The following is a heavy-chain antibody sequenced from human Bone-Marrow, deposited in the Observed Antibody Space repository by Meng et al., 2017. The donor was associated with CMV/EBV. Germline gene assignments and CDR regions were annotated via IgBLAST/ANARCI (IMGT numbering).Heavy chain of an antibody. D-gene: IGHD2-2*01. J-gene: IGHJ4*02. CDR1: GYTFTGYY. CDR2: INPNSGGT. CDR3: ARENVVVPAAPMDY. Sequence: ASVKVSCKASGYTFTGYYMHWVRQAPGQGREWMGWINPNSGGTNYAQKFQGRVTMTRDTSISTAYMELSRLRSDDTAVYYCARENVVVPAAPMDYWGQGTLVTVSS. V-gene: IGHV1-2*02.